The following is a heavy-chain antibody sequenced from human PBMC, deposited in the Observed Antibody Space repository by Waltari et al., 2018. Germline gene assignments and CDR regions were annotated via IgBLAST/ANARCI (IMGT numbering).Heavy chain of an antibody. D-gene: IGHD3-10*01. CDR1: GGSISSYY. V-gene: IGHV4-59*01. Sequence: QVQLQESGPGLVKPSETLSLTCTVSGGSISSYYWSWIRQPPGKGLGWIGYIYYSGSTNYNPSLKSRVTISVDTSKNQFSLKLSSVTAADTAVYYCARGPPYYYGSGSYYNAGVWDYWGQGTLVTVSS. J-gene: IGHJ4*02. CDR3: ARGPPYYYGSGSYYNAGVWDY. CDR2: IYYSGST.